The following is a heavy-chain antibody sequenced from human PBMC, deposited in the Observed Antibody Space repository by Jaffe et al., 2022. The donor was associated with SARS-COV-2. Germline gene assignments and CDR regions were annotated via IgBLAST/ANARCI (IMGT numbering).Heavy chain of an antibody. CDR3: ARAYYYDSSGYWDDAFDI. J-gene: IGHJ3*02. V-gene: IGHV4-61*02. CDR1: GGSISSGSYY. CDR2: IYTSGST. D-gene: IGHD3-22*01. Sequence: QVQLQESGPGLVKPSQTLSLTCTVSGGSISSGSYYWSWIRQPAGKGLEWIGRIYTSGSTNYNPSLKSRVTISVDTSKNQFSLKLSSVTAADTAVYYCARAYYYDSSGYWDDAFDIWGQGTMVTVSS.